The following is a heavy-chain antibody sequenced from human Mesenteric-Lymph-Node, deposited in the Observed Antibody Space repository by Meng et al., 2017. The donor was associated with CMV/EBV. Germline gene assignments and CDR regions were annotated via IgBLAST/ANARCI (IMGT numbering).Heavy chain of an antibody. CDR3: AKDGGTGSSSYYYYYYGMDV. Sequence: GGSLRLSCAASGFTFSSYAMSWVRQAPGKGLEWVSAISGSGGSTYYADSVKGRFTISRDNSKNTLYLQMNSLRAEDTAVYYCAKDGGTGSSSYYYYYYGMDVWGQGTTVTVSS. J-gene: IGHJ6*02. D-gene: IGHD6-6*01. CDR1: GFTFSSYA. CDR2: ISGSGGST. V-gene: IGHV3-23*01.